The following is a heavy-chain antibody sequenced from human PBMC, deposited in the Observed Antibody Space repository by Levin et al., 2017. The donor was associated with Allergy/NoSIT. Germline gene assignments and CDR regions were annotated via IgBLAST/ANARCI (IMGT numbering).Heavy chain of an antibody. V-gene: IGHV3-9*01. D-gene: IGHD6-19*01. Sequence: GGSLRLSCAASGFTFDDYAMHWVRQAPGKGLEWVSGISWNSGSIGYADSVKGRFTISRDNAKNSLYLQMNSLRAEDTALYYCAKDIQWLVPGGAFDIWGQGTMVTVSS. J-gene: IGHJ3*02. CDR3: AKDIQWLVPGGAFDI. CDR1: GFTFDDYA. CDR2: ISWNSGSI.